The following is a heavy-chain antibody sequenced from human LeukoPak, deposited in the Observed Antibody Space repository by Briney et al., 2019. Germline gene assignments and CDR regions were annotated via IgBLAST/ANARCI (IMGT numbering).Heavy chain of an antibody. D-gene: IGHD1-26*01. CDR2: INPNSGGT. Sequence: ASVKVSCKASGYTLTGYYMHWVRQAPGQGLEWMGWINPNSGGTNYAQKFQGRVTMTRDTSISTAYMELSRLRSDDTAVYYCARGGSYLEYYYYHYMDVWGKGTTVTVSS. V-gene: IGHV1-2*02. CDR3: ARGGSYLEYYYYHYMDV. CDR1: GYTLTGYY. J-gene: IGHJ6*03.